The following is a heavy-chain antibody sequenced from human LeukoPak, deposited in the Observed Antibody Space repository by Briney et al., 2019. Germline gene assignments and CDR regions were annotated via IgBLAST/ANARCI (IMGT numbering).Heavy chain of an antibody. J-gene: IGHJ3*02. V-gene: IGHV4-34*01. CDR1: GGSFSGYY. Sequence: SETLSLTCAVYGGSFSGYYWSWIRQPPGKGLEWIGEINHSGSTNYNPSLKSRVTISVDTSKNQFSLKLSSVTAADTAVYYCARGGSVVTMIVVVIPHAFDIWGQGTMVTVSS. D-gene: IGHD3-22*01. CDR3: ARGGSVVTMIVVVIPHAFDI. CDR2: INHSGST.